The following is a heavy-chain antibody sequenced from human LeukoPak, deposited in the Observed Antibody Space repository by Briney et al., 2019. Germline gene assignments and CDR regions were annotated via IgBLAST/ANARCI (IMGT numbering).Heavy chain of an antibody. CDR3: ARALSVLMVYAIDY. Sequence: PSETLSLTCAVYGGSFSGYYWSWIRQPPGKGLEWIGEINHSGSTNYNPSLKSRVTISVDTSKNQFSLKLSSVTAADTAVYYCARALSVLMVYAIDYWGQGTLVTVSS. V-gene: IGHV4-34*01. CDR2: INHSGST. D-gene: IGHD2-8*01. J-gene: IGHJ4*02. CDR1: GGSFSGYY.